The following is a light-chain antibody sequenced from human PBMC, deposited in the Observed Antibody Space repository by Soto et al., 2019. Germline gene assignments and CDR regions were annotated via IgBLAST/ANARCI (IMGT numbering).Light chain of an antibody. CDR3: QKYNSVPRT. V-gene: IGKV1-27*01. CDR1: QGISNY. J-gene: IGKJ1*01. CDR2: EAS. Sequence: DIQMTQSPSSLSASVGDRITITCRASQGISNYLAWFQQKPGKVPKLLIFEASTLQSGVPSRFSGSGSGTHFTLTISSLQTEDVATYSCQKYNSVPRTFGPGTKGEIK.